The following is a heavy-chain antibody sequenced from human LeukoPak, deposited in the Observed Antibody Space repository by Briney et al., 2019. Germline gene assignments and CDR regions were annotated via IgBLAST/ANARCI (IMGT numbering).Heavy chain of an antibody. D-gene: IGHD3-16*01. CDR3: ARDLLGELFGYYYYYGMDV. CDR2: INPNSGGT. V-gene: IGHV1-2*06. J-gene: IGHJ6*02. Sequence: ASVKVSCKASGYTFTGYYMHWVRQAPGQGLEWMGRINPNSGGTNYAQKFQGRVTMTRDPSISTAYMELSRLRSDDTAVYYCARDLLGELFGYYYYYGMDVWGQGTTVTVSS. CDR1: GYTFTGYY.